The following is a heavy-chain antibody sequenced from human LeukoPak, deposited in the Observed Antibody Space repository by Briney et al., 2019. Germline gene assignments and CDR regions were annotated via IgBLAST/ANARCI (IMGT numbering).Heavy chain of an antibody. D-gene: IGHD3-22*01. J-gene: IGHJ5*02. CDR1: GGSISSGDYY. CDR2: IFYTGST. V-gene: IGHV4-31*03. CDR3: ARHYFYDSQTHFDP. Sequence: SETLSLTCTVSGGSISSGDYYWSWIRQHPEKGLEWIGYIFYTGSTYYNPSLRSRVAISVDTSKNQFSLRLTSVTAADTAVYYCARHYFYDSQTHFDPWGQGTLVTVSS.